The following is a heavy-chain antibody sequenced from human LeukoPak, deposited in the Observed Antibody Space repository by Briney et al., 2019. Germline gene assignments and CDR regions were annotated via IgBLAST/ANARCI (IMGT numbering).Heavy chain of an antibody. CDR3: ASLTTADAFDI. D-gene: IGHD3-22*01. V-gene: IGHV4-61*01. CDR2: IYDSGST. CDR1: GSSMSSDYY. Sequence: PSETLSLTCTVSGSSMSSDYYWGWIRQPPGKGLEWIGYIYDSGSTNYNPSLKSRVTISVDTSKNQFSLKVSSVTAADTAVYYCASLTTADAFDIWGQGTMVTVSS. J-gene: IGHJ3*02.